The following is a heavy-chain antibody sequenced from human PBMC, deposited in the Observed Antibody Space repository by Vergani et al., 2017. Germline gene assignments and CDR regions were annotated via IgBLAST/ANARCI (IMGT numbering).Heavy chain of an antibody. D-gene: IGHD2-21*01. Sequence: QVQLQESGPGLVKPSQTLSLTCTVSGGSFSTGGQSLTWLRQSAGKGLEWIGRIYTSGATNYNPSLRSRAIMSVDASKKKFSLKLTSVTAADTSVYYCASDGGENDKDARDVWGQGTKVTVTS. CDR3: ASDGGENDKDARDV. CDR1: GGSFSTGGQS. J-gene: IGHJ3*01. V-gene: IGHV4-61*02. CDR2: IYTSGAT.